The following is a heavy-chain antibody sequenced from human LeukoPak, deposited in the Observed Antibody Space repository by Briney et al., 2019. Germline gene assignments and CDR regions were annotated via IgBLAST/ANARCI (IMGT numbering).Heavy chain of an antibody. J-gene: IGHJ4*02. V-gene: IGHV3-30*04. CDR2: ISYDGSNK. CDR1: GFTFSSYA. Sequence: GGSLRLSCAASGFTFSSYAMHWVRQAPGKGLEWVAVISYDGSNKYYADSVKGRFTISRDNSKNTLYLQMNGLRAEDTAVYYCARSYYYGSGSLPLWGQGTLVTVSS. CDR3: ARSYYYGSGSLPL. D-gene: IGHD3-10*01.